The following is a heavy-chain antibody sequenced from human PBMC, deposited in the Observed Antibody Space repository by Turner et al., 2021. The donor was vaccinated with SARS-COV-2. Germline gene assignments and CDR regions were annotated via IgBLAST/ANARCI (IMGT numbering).Heavy chain of an antibody. CDR1: AFPFSSYS. J-gene: IGHJ5*02. V-gene: IGHV3-30-3*01. Sequence: QVQLVESGGGVVQPGRSLRLSCAASAFPFSSYSMPWVRQAPGKGLEWVAVISYDGSYKYYADSVKGRFTISRDNSKNTLYLQMNSLRAEDTAVYYCARARNYSSSWYGVDVPFDPWGQGTLVTVSS. CDR3: ARARNYSSSWYGVDVPFDP. CDR2: ISYDGSYK. D-gene: IGHD6-13*01.